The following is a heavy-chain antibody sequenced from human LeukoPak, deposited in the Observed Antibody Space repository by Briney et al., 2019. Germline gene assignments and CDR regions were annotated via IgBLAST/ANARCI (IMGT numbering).Heavy chain of an antibody. CDR3: AREGLDY. V-gene: IGHV1-8*01. J-gene: IGHJ4*02. CDR1: GYTFINYD. Sequence: ASVKVSCKASGYTFINYDINWVRQATGQGLEWIGYKNPNSGNSAYAQKFQGRVTITTDASISTAYMELSGLRSEDTALYYCAREGLDYWGQGTLVTVSS. CDR2: KNPNSGNS.